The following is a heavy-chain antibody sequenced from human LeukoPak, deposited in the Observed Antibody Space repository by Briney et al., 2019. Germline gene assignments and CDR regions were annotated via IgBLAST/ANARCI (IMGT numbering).Heavy chain of an antibody. CDR2: IIPIFGTA. V-gene: IGHV1-69*05. Sequence: GSSVKVSCKASGGTFSSYAISWVRQAPGQGLEWMGGIIPIFGTANYAQKFQGRVTITTDESTSTAYMELSSLRSEDTAVYYCASLPNYYDSSGLGAFDIWGQGTMVTVSS. CDR3: ASLPNYYDSSGLGAFDI. J-gene: IGHJ3*02. CDR1: GGTFSSYA. D-gene: IGHD3-22*01.